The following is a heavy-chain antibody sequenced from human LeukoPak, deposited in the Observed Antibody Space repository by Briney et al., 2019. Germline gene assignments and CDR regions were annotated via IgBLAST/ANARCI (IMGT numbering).Heavy chain of an antibody. CDR2: IYYSGST. Sequence: SETLSLTCTVSGGSISSYYWGWIRQPPGKGLEWIGNIYYSGSTYYNPSLKSRVTISVETSKNQFSLKLSSVTAADTAVYYCARDGRFPPKVLPRCFDYWGQGILVTVSS. J-gene: IGHJ4*02. D-gene: IGHD2/OR15-2a*01. CDR1: GGSISSYY. CDR3: ARDGRFPPKVLPRCFDY. V-gene: IGHV4-39*07.